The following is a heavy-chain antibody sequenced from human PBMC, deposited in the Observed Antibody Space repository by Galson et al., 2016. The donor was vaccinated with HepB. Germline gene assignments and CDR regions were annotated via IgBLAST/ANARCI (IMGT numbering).Heavy chain of an antibody. CDR1: GFTFSSYD. CDR3: ARASNRGDFWSGYYSGSFDI. CDR2: IGTTGDT. V-gene: IGHV3-13*01. J-gene: IGHJ3*02. D-gene: IGHD3-3*01. Sequence: SLRLSCAASGFTFSSYDMHWVRQATGQGLEWVSVIGTTGDTYYLGSVKGRFTISRENAKNSLYLQMNTLRAGDTAVYYCARASNRGDFWSGYYSGSFDIWGQGTMVTVSA.